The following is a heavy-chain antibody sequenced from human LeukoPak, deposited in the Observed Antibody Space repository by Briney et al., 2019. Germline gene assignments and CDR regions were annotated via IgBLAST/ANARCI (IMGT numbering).Heavy chain of an antibody. D-gene: IGHD2-2*01. V-gene: IGHV3-7*01. CDR1: GFSFSSHR. CDR3: ARGSTGWQADSFDI. Sequence: PGGSLRLSCVASGFSFSSHRMSWVRQAPGKGLEWVADIKQDGSDSNYLDSVGGRFTISRDNGKNSLYLQMNSLRVEDTAVYFCARGSTGWQADSFDIWGQGTMVTVSS. CDR2: IKQDGSDS. J-gene: IGHJ3*02.